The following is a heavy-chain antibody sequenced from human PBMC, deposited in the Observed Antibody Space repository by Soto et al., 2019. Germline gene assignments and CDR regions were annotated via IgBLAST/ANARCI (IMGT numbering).Heavy chain of an antibody. V-gene: IGHV3-48*03. J-gene: IGHJ3*02. CDR3: TKEKSVMYSGYDAFDI. CDR2: INSGGTAI. D-gene: IGHD5-12*01. CDR1: VFTVSSFE. Sequence: GSLRLSCAASVFTVSSFEMDWVRQAPGKGLEWVAHINSGGTAIYYADSVKGRFIISRDDADNSVYLQMNSLRAEDTAVYYCTKEKSVMYSGYDAFDIWGRGTMVTVSS.